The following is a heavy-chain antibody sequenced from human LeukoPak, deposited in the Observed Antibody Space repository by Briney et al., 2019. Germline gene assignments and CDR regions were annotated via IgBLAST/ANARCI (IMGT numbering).Heavy chain of an antibody. Sequence: GGSLRLSCVASGFTFSSYEMNWVRQAPGKGLEWVSYISSSDNTIYYADSVKGRFTISRDNAKNSLYLQMNSLRAEDTAVYYCAREGSAGSWYYLDYWGQGTLVTVSS. CDR1: GFTFSSYE. V-gene: IGHV3-48*03. D-gene: IGHD6-13*01. CDR2: ISSSDNTI. J-gene: IGHJ4*02. CDR3: AREGSAGSWYYLDY.